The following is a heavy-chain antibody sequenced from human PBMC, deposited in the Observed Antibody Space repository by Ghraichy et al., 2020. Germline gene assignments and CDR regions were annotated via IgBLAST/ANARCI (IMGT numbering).Heavy chain of an antibody. CDR1: GFTFNSYT. Sequence: LSLTCVGSGFTFNSYTMNWVRQAPGKGLEWVSSINGRSSHIYYADSVKGRFTISRDNAKNSLYLQMNGLRAEDTAVYYCARDHWNDLYYHYYGRRLGPRDHGHRLL. CDR3: ARDHWNDLYYHYYGRR. CDR2: INGRSSHI. D-gene: IGHD1-1*01. V-gene: IGHV3-21*01. J-gene: IGHJ6*02.